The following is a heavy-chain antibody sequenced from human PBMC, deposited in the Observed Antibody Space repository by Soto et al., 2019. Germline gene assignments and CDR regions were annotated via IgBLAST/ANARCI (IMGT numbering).Heavy chain of an antibody. J-gene: IGHJ5*02. Sequence: PGGSLRLSCAASGFTFSSYAMTWVRRAPGKGLEWVSTISGSGGGTYYAESVKGRFTISRDRSKSTVYLQMNSLRAEDTAVYYCEKDFERSLNPNWLDPWGQGTLVTVYS. CDR2: ISGSGGGT. CDR3: EKDFERSLNPNWLDP. D-gene: IGHD1-1*01. CDR1: GFTFSSYA. V-gene: IGHV3-23*01.